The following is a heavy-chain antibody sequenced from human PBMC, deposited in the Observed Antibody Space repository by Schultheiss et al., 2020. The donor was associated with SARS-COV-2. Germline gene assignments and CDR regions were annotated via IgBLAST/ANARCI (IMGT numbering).Heavy chain of an antibody. CDR3: AKDSSAVVAYWMDV. CDR2: ISWNSGSI. V-gene: IGHV3-9*01. CDR1: GFTFDDYA. J-gene: IGHJ6*02. Sequence: SLKISCAASGFTFDDYAMHWVRQAPGKGLEWVSGISWNSGSIGYADSVKGRFTISRDNAKNSLYLQMNSLRAEDTALYYCAKDSSAVVAYWMDVWGQGTTVTVSS. D-gene: IGHD2-15*01.